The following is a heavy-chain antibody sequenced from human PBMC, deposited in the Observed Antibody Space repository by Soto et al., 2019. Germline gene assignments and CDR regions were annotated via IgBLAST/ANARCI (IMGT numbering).Heavy chain of an antibody. D-gene: IGHD3-16*02. CDR2: IYYTGIT. CDR3: AGTFGGVIVFHY. V-gene: IGHV4-30-4*01. J-gene: IGHJ4*02. CDR1: GATIISGEHY. Sequence: TQSLTCNVCGATIISGEHYWSWKHQAPGKGLEWIGLIYYTGITDYNPSLKTRVAISVDTSKNQFSLKLSSVTAADTAVYYCAGTFGGVIVFHYWGQGTLVTVSS.